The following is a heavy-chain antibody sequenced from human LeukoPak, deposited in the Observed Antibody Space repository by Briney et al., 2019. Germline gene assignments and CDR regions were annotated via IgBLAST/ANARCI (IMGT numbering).Heavy chain of an antibody. CDR2: IYHSGST. Sequence: PSETLSLTCTVSGGSISDYYWSWIRQPPGKGLEWIGYIYHSGSTYYNPSLKSRVTISVDRSKNQFSLKLSSVTAADTAVYYCATMERYCSSTSCYYWGQGTLVTVSS. J-gene: IGHJ4*02. CDR1: GGSISDYY. CDR3: ATMERYCSSTSCYY. D-gene: IGHD2-2*01. V-gene: IGHV4-59*12.